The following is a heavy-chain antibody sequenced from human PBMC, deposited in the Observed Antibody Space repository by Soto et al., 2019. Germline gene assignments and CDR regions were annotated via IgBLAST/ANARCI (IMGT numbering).Heavy chain of an antibody. V-gene: IGHV3-48*02. CDR1: GFTFSSYS. D-gene: IGHD1-26*01. J-gene: IGHJ5*02. CDR2: ISSSSSTI. CDR3: ARPPLVGANWFDP. Sequence: GGSLRLSCAASGFTFSSYSMNWVRQAPGKGLEWVSYISSSSSTIYYADSVKGRFTIARDNAKNSLYLQMNSLGDEDTAVYYCARPPLVGANWFDPWGQGTLVTVSS.